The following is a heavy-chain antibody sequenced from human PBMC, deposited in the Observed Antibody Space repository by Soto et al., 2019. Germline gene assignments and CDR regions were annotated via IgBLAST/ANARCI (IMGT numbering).Heavy chain of an antibody. CDR2: IDSSTKYT. CDR3: AREYYYTMDV. Sequence: QVQLVESGGGLVRPGGSLRLSCEASGFTFRDYYMTWFRQAPGKGLEWLSYIDSSTKYTNYADSVKGRFTISRDNAKNSLYRQMNSLRADDTVVYYCAREYYYTMDVWGQGTMVTVSS. J-gene: IGHJ6*02. CDR1: GFTFRDYY. V-gene: IGHV3-11*05.